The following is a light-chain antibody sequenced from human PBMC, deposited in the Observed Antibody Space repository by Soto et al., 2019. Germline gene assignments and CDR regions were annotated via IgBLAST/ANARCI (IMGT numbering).Light chain of an antibody. CDR1: QSLSGDY. J-gene: IGKJ2*01. V-gene: IGKV3-20*01. CDR2: GAS. CDR3: QQFGRSSLYT. Sequence: EIVLTQSPATLSLSPGERATLSCMASQSLSGDYLAWYQRKPGQPPRLLIYGASNRAAGIPDRFSGSGSGTDFTLTISRLEPEDFAVYYCQQFGRSSLYTFGQGTKLEIK.